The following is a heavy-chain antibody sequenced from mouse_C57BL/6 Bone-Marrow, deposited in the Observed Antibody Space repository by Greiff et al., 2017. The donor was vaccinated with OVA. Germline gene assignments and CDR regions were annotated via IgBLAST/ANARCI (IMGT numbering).Heavy chain of an antibody. Sequence: QVQLQQSGAELVKPGASVKLSCKASGYTFTSYWMQWVKQRPGQGLEWIGEIDPSDSYTNYNQKFKGKATLTVDTSSSTAYMQLSSLTSEDSAVYYCARSPLYGSSFYFDYWGQGTTLTVSS. D-gene: IGHD1-1*01. CDR1: GYTFTSYW. J-gene: IGHJ2*01. V-gene: IGHV1-50*01. CDR2: IDPSDSYT. CDR3: ARSPLYGSSFYFDY.